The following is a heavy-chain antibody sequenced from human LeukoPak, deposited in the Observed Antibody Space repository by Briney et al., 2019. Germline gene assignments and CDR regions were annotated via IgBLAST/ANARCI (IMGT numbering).Heavy chain of an antibody. D-gene: IGHD1-7*01. V-gene: IGHV7-4-1*02. CDR2: INTSTGNP. Sequence: ASVKVSCKASGYTFTSYSINWVRQAPGQGLEWMGWINTSTGNPTYAQGFTGRFVFSLDTSVSTAYLQISSLKAEDTAVYYCARGWLELYYYGMDVWGQGTTVTVSS. CDR1: GYTFTSYS. J-gene: IGHJ6*02. CDR3: ARGWLELYYYGMDV.